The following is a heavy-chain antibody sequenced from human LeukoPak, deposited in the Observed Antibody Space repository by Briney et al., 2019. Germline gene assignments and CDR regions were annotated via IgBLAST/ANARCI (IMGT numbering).Heavy chain of an antibody. V-gene: IGHV3-64*02. D-gene: IGHD3-16*02. CDR1: GFSFSSNA. CDR3: ASLGYDYVWGSYRYPDY. J-gene: IGHJ4*02. Sequence: GGSLRLSCAASGFSFSSNAMHWVRQAPGKGLEFVSGINTNGDATYYADSVKGRFTISRDNAKNSLYLQMNSLRDEDTAVYYCASLGYDYVWGSYRYPDYWGQGTLVTVSS. CDR2: INTNGDAT.